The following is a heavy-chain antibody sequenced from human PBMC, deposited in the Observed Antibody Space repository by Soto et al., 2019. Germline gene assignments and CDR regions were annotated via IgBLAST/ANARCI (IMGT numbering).Heavy chain of an antibody. Sequence: QVLLVESGGGVVQPGGSLTLSCVGSGFTFNSHGMHWVRQAPGKGLEWVAVISYDGRNKYYEESVKGRFTISRDNSRNSVYLQLNSLRAEHTALYYCAQDRTAILAEVSWLESWGQGTLVTVSA. CDR3: AQDRTAILAEVSWLES. J-gene: IGHJ5*02. CDR1: GFTFNSHG. CDR2: ISYDGRNK. V-gene: IGHV3-30*18. D-gene: IGHD5-12*01.